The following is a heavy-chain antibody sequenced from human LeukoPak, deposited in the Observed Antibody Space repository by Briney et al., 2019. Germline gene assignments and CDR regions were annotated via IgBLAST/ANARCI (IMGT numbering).Heavy chain of an antibody. V-gene: IGHV4-30-2*01. Sequence: PSQTLSLTCAVSGGSISSGGYSWSWIRQPPGKGLGWIGYIYHSGSTYYNPSLKSRVTISVDRSKNQFSLKLSSVTAADTAVYYCARGIGYCSSTSCYSDWFDPWGQGTLVTVSS. D-gene: IGHD2-2*01. J-gene: IGHJ5*02. CDR2: IYHSGST. CDR1: GGSISSGGYS. CDR3: ARGIGYCSSTSCYSDWFDP.